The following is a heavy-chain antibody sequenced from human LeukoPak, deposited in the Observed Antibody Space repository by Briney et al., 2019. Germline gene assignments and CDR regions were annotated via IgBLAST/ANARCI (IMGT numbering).Heavy chain of an antibody. CDR1: GYSISSGYY. J-gene: IGHJ4*02. CDR2: IYHSGST. V-gene: IGHV4-38-2*01. CDR3: ATSRNSGSLDY. D-gene: IGHD1-26*01. Sequence: PSETLSLTCAVSGYSISSGYYWGWIRQPPGKGPEWIGSIYHSGSTYYNPSLKSRVTISVDTSKNQFSLKLSSVTAADTAVYYCATSRNSGSLDYWGQGTLVTVSS.